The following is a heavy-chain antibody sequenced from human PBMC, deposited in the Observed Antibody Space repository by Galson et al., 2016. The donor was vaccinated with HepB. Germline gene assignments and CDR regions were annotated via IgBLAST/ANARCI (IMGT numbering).Heavy chain of an antibody. Sequence: PAVVKPTQTLTLTCTFSGFSLSTSGMRVSWIRQPPGKALEWLARIDWDDDKFYSTSLKTRLTISKDTSKNQVVLTMTNMDPVDTATYYCARTAVAGAYYFDYWGQGTLVTVSS. J-gene: IGHJ4*02. CDR3: ARTAVAGAYYFDY. D-gene: IGHD6-19*01. CDR1: GFSLSTSGMR. CDR2: IDWDDDK. V-gene: IGHV2-70*04.